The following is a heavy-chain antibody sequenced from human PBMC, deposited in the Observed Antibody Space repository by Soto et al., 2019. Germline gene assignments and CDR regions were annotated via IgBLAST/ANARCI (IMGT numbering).Heavy chain of an antibody. CDR3: ARVCSGGSCHHYYYYGMDV. CDR1: GGSISSYY. J-gene: IGHJ6*02. D-gene: IGHD2-15*01. Sequence: PSETLSLTCTVSGGSISSYYWGWIRQPPGKGLEWIGYIYYSGSTNYNPSLKSRVTISVDTSKNQFSLKLSSVTAADTAVYYCARVCSGGSCHHYYYYGMDVWGQGTTVTVSS. CDR2: IYYSGST. V-gene: IGHV4-59*01.